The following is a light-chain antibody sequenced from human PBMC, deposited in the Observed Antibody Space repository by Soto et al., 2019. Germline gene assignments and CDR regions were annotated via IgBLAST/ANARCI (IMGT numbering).Light chain of an antibody. J-gene: IGKJ4*01. CDR3: QEYNNWHPIT. CDR2: GAS. Sequence: EIVLTQSPGTLSLSPGERATLSCRAIQSVSSSYLAWYQQKPGQAPRLLIYGASTRATGVPARFSGSGSGTEFTLTISSLQSEDFAVYYCQEYNNWHPITFGGGTKVDIK. CDR1: QSVSSSY. V-gene: IGKV3-15*01.